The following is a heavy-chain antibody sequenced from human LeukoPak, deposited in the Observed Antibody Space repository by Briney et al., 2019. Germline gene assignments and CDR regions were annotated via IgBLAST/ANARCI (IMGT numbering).Heavy chain of an antibody. CDR2: IIPIFGTA. CDR3: ARASGIAAAGDY. D-gene: IGHD6-13*01. V-gene: IGHV1-69*13. CDR1: GGTFSSYA. J-gene: IGHJ4*02. Sequence: ASVKVSCKASGGTFSSYAISWVRQAPGQGLEWMGGIIPIFGTANYAQKFQGRVTITADESTSTAYMELSSLRSEDTAVYYCARASGIAAAGDYWGQGTLSPSPQ.